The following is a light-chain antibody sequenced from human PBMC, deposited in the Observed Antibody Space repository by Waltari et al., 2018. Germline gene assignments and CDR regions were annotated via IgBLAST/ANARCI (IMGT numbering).Light chain of an antibody. CDR3: SSDTTSSACV. J-gene: IGLJ1*01. CDR2: DVF. CDR1: SSDVGGYNY. V-gene: IGLV2-14*01. Sequence: QSALTQPASVSGSPGQSITISCTGTSSDVGGYNYVSWYQQHPGKAPKVVIYDVFRRPSGFSNRFSGSKSGNTASLTISGLQAEDEADYYCSSDTTSSACVFGTGTKVTVL.